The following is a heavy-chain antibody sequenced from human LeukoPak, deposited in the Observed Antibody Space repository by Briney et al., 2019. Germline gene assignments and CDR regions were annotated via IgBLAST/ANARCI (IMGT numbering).Heavy chain of an antibody. Sequence: PSETLSLTCTVSGGSISSYYWSWIRQPPGKGLEWIGYIYYSGSTNYNPSLKSRVTISVDTSKNQFSLKLSSVTAADTAVYYCARFRYYYDSSGYKTQYFDYWGQGTLVTVSS. D-gene: IGHD3-22*01. J-gene: IGHJ4*02. CDR1: GGSISSYY. V-gene: IGHV4-59*01. CDR2: IYYSGST. CDR3: ARFRYYYDSSGYKTQYFDY.